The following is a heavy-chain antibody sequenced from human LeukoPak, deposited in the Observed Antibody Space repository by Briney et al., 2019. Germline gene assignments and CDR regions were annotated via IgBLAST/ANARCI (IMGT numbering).Heavy chain of an antibody. CDR2: IYTSGST. D-gene: IGHD6-13*01. V-gene: IGHV4-4*07. CDR1: GGSISSYY. J-gene: IGHJ5*02. CDR3: AREAGIAAPTWFDP. Sequence: SGTLSLTCTVSGGSISSYYWNWIRQPAGKGLEWIGRIYTSGSTNYNPSLKSRVTMSVDTSKNQFSLKLSSVTAADTAVYYCAREAGIAAPTWFDPWGQGTLVTVSS.